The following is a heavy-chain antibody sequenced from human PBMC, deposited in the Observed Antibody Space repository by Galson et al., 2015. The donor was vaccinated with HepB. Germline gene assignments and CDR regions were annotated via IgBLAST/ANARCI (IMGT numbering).Heavy chain of an antibody. J-gene: IGHJ6*02. D-gene: IGHD3-10*01. Sequence: SVKVSCKASGYTFTSYGISWVRQAPGQGLEWMGWISAYNGKTNYAQKLQGRVTMTTDTSTSTAYMELRSMRSDDTAVYYCAREVPTYYYGSGSLYGEGMDVWGQGTTVTVSS. CDR3: AREVPTYYYGSGSLYGEGMDV. CDR1: GYTFTSYG. CDR2: ISAYNGKT. V-gene: IGHV1-18*01.